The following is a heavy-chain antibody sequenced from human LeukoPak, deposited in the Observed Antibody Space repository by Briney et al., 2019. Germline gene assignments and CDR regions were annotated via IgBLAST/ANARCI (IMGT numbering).Heavy chain of an antibody. CDR1: GFTFSRYW. CDR3: AASITMFDY. D-gene: IGHD3-10*01. J-gene: IGHJ4*02. V-gene: IGHV3-7*02. CDR2: IKEDGSVK. Sequence: PGGSLRLSCAASGFTFSRYWMSWVRQAPGEGLEWVANIKEDGSVKYYVESVKGRFTISRDNAKNSLYLQMNSLRAEDTAVYYCAASITMFDYWGQGTLVTASS.